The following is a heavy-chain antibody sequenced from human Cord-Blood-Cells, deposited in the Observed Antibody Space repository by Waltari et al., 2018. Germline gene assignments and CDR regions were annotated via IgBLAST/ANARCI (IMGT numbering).Heavy chain of an antibody. V-gene: IGHV4-39*01. CDR3: ARQWSIVVVPAAIHDAFDI. CDR1: GGSISSSSYY. CDR2: NYYSGNT. J-gene: IGHJ3*02. D-gene: IGHD2-2*01. Sequence: QLQLQESGPGLVKPSETLSLTCTVSGGSISSSSYYWGWIRQPPGKGLGWIGSNYYSGNTYYNPSLKSRVTISVDTSKNQFSLKLSSVTAADTAVYYCARQWSIVVVPAAIHDAFDIWGQGTMVTVSS.